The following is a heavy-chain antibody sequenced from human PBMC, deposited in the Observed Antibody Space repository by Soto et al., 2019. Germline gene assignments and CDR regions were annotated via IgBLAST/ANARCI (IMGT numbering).Heavy chain of an antibody. CDR1: GGSFSGYY. V-gene: IGHV4-34*01. Sequence: PSETLSLTCAVYGGSFSGYYWSWIRQPPGKGLEWIGEINHSGSTNYNPSLKSRVTISVDTSKSQFSLKLSSVTAADTAVYYCARVSGDYIWGSYRPPRYFDYWGQGTLVTVSS. CDR2: INHSGST. CDR3: ARVSGDYIWGSYRPPRYFDY. D-gene: IGHD3-16*02. J-gene: IGHJ4*02.